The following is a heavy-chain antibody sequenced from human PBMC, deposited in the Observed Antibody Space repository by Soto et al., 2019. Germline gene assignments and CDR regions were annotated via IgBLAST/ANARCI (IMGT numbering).Heavy chain of an antibody. CDR3: ARKSSTSSWFDP. Sequence: VVSAKAACQASSYTLHTYGITGVRQAPGQGLEWMGWISTYNGNTEDVQKLQDRVTMTTDPPARTAYMELSSLRSDDSAVFYCARKSSTSSWFDPWGQGTLVTVSS. V-gene: IGHV1-18*01. CDR2: ISTYNGNT. CDR1: SYTLHTYG. D-gene: IGHD6-6*01. J-gene: IGHJ5*02.